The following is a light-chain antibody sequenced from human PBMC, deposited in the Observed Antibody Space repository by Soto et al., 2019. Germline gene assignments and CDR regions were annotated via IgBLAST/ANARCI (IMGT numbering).Light chain of an antibody. CDR2: GAS. CDR3: QQYNNWPPT. J-gene: IGKJ1*01. CDR1: QSVSSS. V-gene: IGKV3-15*01. Sequence: EIVMTQSPATLSVSPGERATLSCRAIQSVSSSLAWYQQKPGQAPRLLIYGASTRATGIPARFSGSRSGTEFTLTISSLQSEDFAVYYCQQYNNWPPTFGQGTKVDIK.